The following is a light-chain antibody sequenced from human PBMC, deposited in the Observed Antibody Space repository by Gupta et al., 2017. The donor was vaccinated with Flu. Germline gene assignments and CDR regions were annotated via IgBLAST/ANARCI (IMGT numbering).Light chain of an antibody. CDR2: KVS. Sequence: DVVMTQSPLSLPVTLGQPASISCRSSESLVHNNGYTYLSWFQQRPGQSPRLLIYKVSHRASGVPDRFSGSGSDTDFTLEISRVEAEDVGIYYCLQGAHWPPRTFGQGTKVEIK. CDR1: ESLVHNNGYTY. V-gene: IGKV2-30*02. J-gene: IGKJ1*01. CDR3: LQGAHWPPRT.